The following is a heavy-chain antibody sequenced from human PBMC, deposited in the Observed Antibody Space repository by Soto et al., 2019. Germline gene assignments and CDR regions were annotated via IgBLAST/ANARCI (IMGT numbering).Heavy chain of an antibody. CDR2: MNPKSGHT. D-gene: IGHD1-1*01. J-gene: IGHJ4*02. V-gene: IGHV1-8*01. CDR3: ARRSPDGKFDS. Sequence: ASLKPSWKACRYDLVYCSISWVRPAPGQGLEWMGWMNPKSGHTAHAQKIQGRVILTRDTSINTVYMELSSVTSGDTAGYFCARRSPDGKFDSWGREIQVTVST. CDR1: RYDLVYCS.